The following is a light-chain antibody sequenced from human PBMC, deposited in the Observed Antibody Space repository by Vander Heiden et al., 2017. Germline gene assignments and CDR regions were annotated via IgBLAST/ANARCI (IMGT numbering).Light chain of an antibody. CDR2: WAS. J-gene: IGKJ5*01. CDR3: QQDCSVPQVN. V-gene: IGKV4-1*01. Sequence: DSVVTQSPDSLAVSLGERATINCKSSQSVLYSSNNNNYLAWYQQKPGQPPKLLIYWASTRESGVPVLFSGSGSGTDFALTINSLEAADVTVSYCQQDCSVPQVNFVQGPRLEIK. CDR1: QSVLYSSNNNNY.